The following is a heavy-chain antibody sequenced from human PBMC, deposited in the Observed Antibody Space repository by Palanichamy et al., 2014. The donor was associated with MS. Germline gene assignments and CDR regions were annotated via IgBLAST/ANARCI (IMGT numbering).Heavy chain of an antibody. CDR1: GFVFSNYE. Sequence: EVQLVESGGGLVQPGGSLRLSCVASGFVFSNYEMNWVRQAPGKGLEWLSCINASANTIHYADSVKGRFTVSRDNAKRSLYLQMNSLTVEDTGIYYCARDGCDGDCSLSDWGQGTLVTVSS. CDR2: INASANTI. J-gene: IGHJ4*02. D-gene: IGHD2-21*02. CDR3: ARDGCDGDCSLSD. V-gene: IGHV3-48*03.